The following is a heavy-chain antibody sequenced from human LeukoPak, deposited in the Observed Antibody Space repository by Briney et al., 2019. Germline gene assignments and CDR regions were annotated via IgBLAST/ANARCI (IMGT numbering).Heavy chain of an antibody. CDR2: ISYDGSNK. V-gene: IGHV3-30*18. J-gene: IGHJ5*02. CDR3: AKLGFYSNYDWFDP. CDR1: GFTFSSYG. Sequence: SGGSLRLSCAASGFTFSSYGMHWVRQAPGKGLEWVAVISYDGSNKYYADSVKGRFTISRDNSKNTLYLQMNSLRAEDTAVYYCAKLGFYSNYDWFDPWGQGTLVTVSS. D-gene: IGHD4-11*01.